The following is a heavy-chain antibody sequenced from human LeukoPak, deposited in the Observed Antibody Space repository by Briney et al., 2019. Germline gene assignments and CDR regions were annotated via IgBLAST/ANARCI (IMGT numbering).Heavy chain of an antibody. CDR1: GYTFTGYY. Sequence: GASVKVSCKASGYTFTGYYMHWVRPAPGQGLAWMGWINPNSGGTNYAQKLQGRVTMTTDTSTSTAYMELRSLRSDDTAVYYCARDDPNLFGVVNYYYYYGMDVWGQGTTVTVSS. CDR2: INPNSGGT. J-gene: IGHJ6*02. CDR3: ARDDPNLFGVVNYYYYYGMDV. V-gene: IGHV1-2*02. D-gene: IGHD3-3*01.